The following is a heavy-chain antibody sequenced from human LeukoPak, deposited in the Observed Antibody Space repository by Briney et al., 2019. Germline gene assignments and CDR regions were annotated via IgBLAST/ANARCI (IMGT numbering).Heavy chain of an antibody. CDR1: GLTFSTYW. V-gene: IGHV3-7*01. CDR3: ARDSAGNDY. D-gene: IGHD6-13*01. CDR2: IKQDGREK. J-gene: IGHJ4*02. Sequence: GGALRVSCAASGLTFSTYWMSWVGQAPGKGREGVANIKQDGREKYYVDSVKGRFTISRDNAKNSLYLQMNSLRAEDTAMYYCARDSAGNDYWGQGTLVTVSS.